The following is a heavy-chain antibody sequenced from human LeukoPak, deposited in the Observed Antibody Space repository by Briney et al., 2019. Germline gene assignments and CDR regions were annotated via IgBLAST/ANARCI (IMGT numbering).Heavy chain of an antibody. J-gene: IGHJ4*02. CDR1: GYTFTSYA. Sequence: GASVKVSCKASGYTFTSYAMNWVRQAPGQGLEWMGMINPSGGTTSYAQKFQGRVTMTRDTSTSTVYMELSSLRSEDTAVYYCARAIYSSSWFDYWGQGTLVTVSS. CDR3: ARAIYSSSWFDY. V-gene: IGHV1-46*01. D-gene: IGHD6-13*01. CDR2: INPSGGTT.